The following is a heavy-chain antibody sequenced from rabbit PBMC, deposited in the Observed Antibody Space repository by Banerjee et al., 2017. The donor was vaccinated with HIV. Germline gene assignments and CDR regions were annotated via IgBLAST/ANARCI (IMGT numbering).Heavy chain of an antibody. CDR3: ARDPAGREDFNL. J-gene: IGHJ4*01. Sequence: QEQLVEYGGDLVKPGASLTLTCTASGLDFSSSYWICWVRQAPGKGLEWIACIDVSGSGTTYYASWAKGRFTIYRTSSTTVALQMTSLTAAATATYFCARDPAGREDFNLWGPGTLVTVS. V-gene: IGHV1S45*01. CDR2: IDVSGSGTT. D-gene: IGHD4-2*01. CDR1: GLDFSSSYW.